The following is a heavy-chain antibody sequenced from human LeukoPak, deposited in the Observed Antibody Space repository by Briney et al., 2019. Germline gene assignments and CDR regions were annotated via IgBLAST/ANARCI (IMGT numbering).Heavy chain of an antibody. Sequence: GGSLRLSCAASGFSFDNYAMQWVRQVPGKGLEWVASISWSSGSIDYADSVKCRFTISRDNANNSLFLQMNSLRPEDTALYYCAKGISSLYFHNYFDPWGQGTLVTVSS. J-gene: IGHJ5*02. D-gene: IGHD4-11*01. CDR1: GFSFDNYA. CDR3: AKGISSLYFHNYFDP. V-gene: IGHV3-9*01. CDR2: ISWSSGSI.